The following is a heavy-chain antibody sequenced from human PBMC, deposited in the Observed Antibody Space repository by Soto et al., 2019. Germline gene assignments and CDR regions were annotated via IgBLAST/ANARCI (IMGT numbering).Heavy chain of an antibody. CDR2: IWYDGSNK. V-gene: IGHV3-33*01. Sequence: PGGSLRLSCAASGFTFSSYDMHWVRQAPGKGLEWVALIWYDGSNKYYADSLKGRFTISRDNSKNTLFLQMNSLRAEDTAVYYCARPAGYSSGWLNYWGQGTLVTVSS. CDR3: ARPAGYSSGWLNY. D-gene: IGHD6-19*01. CDR1: GFTFSSYD. J-gene: IGHJ4*02.